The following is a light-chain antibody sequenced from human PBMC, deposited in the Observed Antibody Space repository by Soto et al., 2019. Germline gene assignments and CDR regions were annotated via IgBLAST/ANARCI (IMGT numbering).Light chain of an antibody. CDR3: AAWDDSLNGHG. Sequence: QSVLTRPPSASGTPGQRVTISCSGSSSNIGSNTVNWYHQLPGTAPKLLIYSNNQRPSGVPDRCPGSKSGTSASLAISGLQSEDEADYHCAAWDDSLNGHGFGTGTKVTVL. CDR2: SNN. V-gene: IGLV1-44*01. CDR1: SSNIGSNT. J-gene: IGLJ1*01.